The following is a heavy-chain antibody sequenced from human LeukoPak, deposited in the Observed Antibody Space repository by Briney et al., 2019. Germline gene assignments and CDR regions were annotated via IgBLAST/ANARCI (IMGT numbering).Heavy chain of an antibody. D-gene: IGHD6-19*01. CDR3: ARDIVAGIDY. J-gene: IGHJ4*02. CDR1: GGSISSGDYY. V-gene: IGHV4-30-4*01. CDR2: IYYSGST. Sequence: LSETLSLTCTVSGGSISSGDYYWSWIRQPPGKGLEWIGYIYYSGSTYYNPSLKSRVTISVGTSKNQFSLKLSSVTAADTAVYYCARDIVAGIDYWGQGTLVTVSS.